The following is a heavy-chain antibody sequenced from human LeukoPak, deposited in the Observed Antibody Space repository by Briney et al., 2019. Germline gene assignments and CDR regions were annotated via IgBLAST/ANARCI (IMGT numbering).Heavy chain of an antibody. V-gene: IGHV3-23*01. J-gene: IGHJ4*02. CDR2: ISGSGGST. Sequence: GGSLRLSCAASGFTFSSYAMSWVRQAPGKGLEWVSAISGSGGSTYYADSVEGRFTISRDNSKNTLYLQMNSLRAEDTAVYYCATYYSSSSLDDYWGQGTLVTVSS. CDR3: ATYYSSSSLDDY. CDR1: GFTFSSYA. D-gene: IGHD6-6*01.